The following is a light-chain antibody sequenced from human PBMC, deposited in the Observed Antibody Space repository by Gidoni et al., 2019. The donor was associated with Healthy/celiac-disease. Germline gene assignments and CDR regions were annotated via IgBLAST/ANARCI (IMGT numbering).Light chain of an antibody. V-gene: IGKV3-15*01. J-gene: IGKJ1*01. CDR1: QSVNSN. CDR3: QQYNNWPPWT. Sequence: EIVMTQSPATLSVSPGERATLSCSASQSVNSNLAWYQQKPGQAPRLLIYGASTSATGIPARFSGSGSGTEFTLTISSLQSEDFAVYYCQQYNNWPPWTFGQGTKVEIK. CDR2: GAS.